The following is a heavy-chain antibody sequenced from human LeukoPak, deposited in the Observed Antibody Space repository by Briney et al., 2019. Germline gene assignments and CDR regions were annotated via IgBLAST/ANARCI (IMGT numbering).Heavy chain of an antibody. CDR1: GGTFSSYA. V-gene: IGHV1-69*05. CDR3: AREVVVAATRVYYFDY. D-gene: IGHD2-15*01. CDR2: IFTIFGTA. J-gene: IGHJ4*02. Sequence: SVKVSCKASGGTFSSYAISWVRQAPGQGLEWMGGIFTIFGTANPAQKFQGRDTITTDESTSTAYMELSSLRSEDTAVYYCAREVVVAATRVYYFDYWGQGTLVTVSS.